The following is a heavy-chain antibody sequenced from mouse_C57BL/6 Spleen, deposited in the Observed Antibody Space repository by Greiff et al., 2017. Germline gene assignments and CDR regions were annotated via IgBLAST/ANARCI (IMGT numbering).Heavy chain of an antibody. CDR1: GYTFTSYW. CDR2: INPSSGYT. V-gene: IGHV1-7*01. CDR3: ARGPYYFDY. Sequence: QVHVKQSGAELAKPGASVKLSCKASGYTFTSYWMPWVKQRPGQGLEWIGYINPSSGYTKYNQKFKDKATLTADKSSSTAYMQLRSLTYEDSAVYYCARGPYYFDYWGQGTTLTVSS. J-gene: IGHJ2*01.